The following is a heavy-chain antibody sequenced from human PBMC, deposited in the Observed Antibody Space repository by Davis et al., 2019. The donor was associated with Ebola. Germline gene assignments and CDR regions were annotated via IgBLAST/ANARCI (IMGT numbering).Heavy chain of an antibody. CDR1: GYTFTAYS. J-gene: IGHJ6*03. Sequence: ASVKVSCKASGYTFTAYSIHWVRQAPGQGLEWLGWMNPNSGGANFAQKFQGRVSMTRDTSTTTAYLELSRLTSDDTAVYYCARDAPGDHDFWSGRHYMDVWGKGTTVNVSS. D-gene: IGHD3-3*01. CDR2: MNPNSGGA. V-gene: IGHV1-2*02. CDR3: ARDAPGDHDFWSGRHYMDV.